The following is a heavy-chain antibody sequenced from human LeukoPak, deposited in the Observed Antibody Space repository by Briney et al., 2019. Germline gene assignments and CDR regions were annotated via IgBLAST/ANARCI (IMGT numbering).Heavy chain of an antibody. CDR3: ARGGCSGGSCYFNWFDP. V-gene: IGHV4-59*01. J-gene: IGHJ5*02. Sequence: PSETLSLTCTVSAGSISPYYWSWIRQPPGKGLEWIGYIYYSGSTNYNPSLKSRVTISVDTSKNQFSLKLTSVTAADTAVYYCARGGCSGGSCYFNWFDPWGQGTLVTVSS. D-gene: IGHD2-15*01. CDR1: AGSISPYY. CDR2: IYYSGST.